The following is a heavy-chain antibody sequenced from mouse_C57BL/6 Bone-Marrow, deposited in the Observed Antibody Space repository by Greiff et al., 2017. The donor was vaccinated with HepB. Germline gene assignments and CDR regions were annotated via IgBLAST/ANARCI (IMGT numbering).Heavy chain of an antibody. D-gene: IGHD1-1*01. CDR1: GFTFTDYY. Sequence: EVQRVESGGGLVQPGGSLSLSCAASGFTFTDYYMSWVRQPPGKALEWLGFIRNKANGYTTEYSASVKGRFPISRDNSQSILYLQMNALRAEDSATYYCARSPHYYGSSSFAYWGQGTLVTVSA. CDR2: IRNKANGYTT. V-gene: IGHV7-3*01. CDR3: ARSPHYYGSSSFAY. J-gene: IGHJ3*01.